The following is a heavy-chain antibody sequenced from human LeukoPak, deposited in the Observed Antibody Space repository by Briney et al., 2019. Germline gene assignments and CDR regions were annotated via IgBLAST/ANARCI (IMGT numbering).Heavy chain of an antibody. J-gene: IGHJ5*02. D-gene: IGHD1-1*01. CDR1: GGTFSSYA. CDR2: IIPIFGTA. CDR3: ARGTTGTTWWFDP. V-gene: IGHV1-69*05. Sequence: VASVKVSCKAYGGTFSSYAISWVRQAPGQGLEWMGGIIPIFGTANYAQKFQGRVTITTDESTSTAYMELSSLRSEDTAVYYCARGTTGTTWWFDPWGQGTLVTVSS.